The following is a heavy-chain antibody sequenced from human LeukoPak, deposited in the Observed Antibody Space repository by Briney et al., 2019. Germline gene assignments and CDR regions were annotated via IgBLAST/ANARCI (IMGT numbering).Heavy chain of an antibody. CDR2: ISSSSSYI. CDR3: ARGPIVVVPAAMVDP. J-gene: IGHJ5*02. V-gene: IGHV3-21*01. D-gene: IGHD2-2*01. Sequence: PGGSLRLSCAASGFTFSSYSTNWVRQAPGKGLEWVSSISSSSSYIYYADSVKGRFTISRDNAKNSLYLQMNSLRAEDTAVYYCARGPIVVVPAAMVDPWGQGTLVTVSS. CDR1: GFTFSSYS.